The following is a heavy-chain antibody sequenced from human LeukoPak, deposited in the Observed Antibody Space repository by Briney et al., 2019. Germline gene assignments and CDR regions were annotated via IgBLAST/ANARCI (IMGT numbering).Heavy chain of an antibody. D-gene: IGHD1-20*01. Sequence: GSLRLSCAASGFTFSSYAMSWVRQAPGKGLEWVSAISGSGGSTYYADSVKGRFTISRDNSKNTLYLQMNSLRAEDTAVYYCAKDPTYNWNPSYFDYWGQGTLVTVSS. V-gene: IGHV3-23*01. CDR3: AKDPTYNWNPSYFDY. CDR1: GFTFSSYA. J-gene: IGHJ4*02. CDR2: ISGSGGST.